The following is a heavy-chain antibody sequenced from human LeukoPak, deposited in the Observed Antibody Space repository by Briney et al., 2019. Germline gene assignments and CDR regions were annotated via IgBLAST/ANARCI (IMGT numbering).Heavy chain of an antibody. CDR3: ARGLRSIRLGELSFYFDY. CDR1: GGSFSGYY. J-gene: IGHJ4*02. Sequence: SETLSLTCAVYGGSFSGYYWSWIRQPPGKGLEWIGEINHSGSTNYNPSLKSRVTISVDTSKNQFSLKLSSATAADTAVYYCARGLRSIRLGELSFYFDYWGQGTLVTVSS. D-gene: IGHD3-16*02. V-gene: IGHV4-34*01. CDR2: INHSGST.